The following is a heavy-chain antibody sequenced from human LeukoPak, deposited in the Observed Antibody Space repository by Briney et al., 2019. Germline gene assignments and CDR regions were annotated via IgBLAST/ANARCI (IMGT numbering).Heavy chain of an antibody. CDR3: ARRVRVAAAGTLGY. V-gene: IGHV1-8*01. D-gene: IGHD6-13*01. Sequence: ASVKVSCKASGYTFTSYDINWVRQATGQGLEWMGWMNPNSGNTGYAQKFQGRVTMTRNTSISTAYMELSSLRSEDTAVYYCARRVRVAAAGTLGYWGQGTLVTVSS. CDR1: GYTFTSYD. CDR2: MNPNSGNT. J-gene: IGHJ4*02.